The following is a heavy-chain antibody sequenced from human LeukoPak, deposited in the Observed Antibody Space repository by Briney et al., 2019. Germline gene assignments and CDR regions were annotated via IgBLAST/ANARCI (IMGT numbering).Heavy chain of an antibody. J-gene: IGHJ4*02. CDR3: ARDVTRYDYVWGSYRFFDY. CDR2: INTNTGNP. Sequence: ASVKVSCKASGYTFTSYAMNWVRQAPGQGLEWMGWINTNTGNPTYAQGFTGRFVFSLDTSVSTAYLQISSLKAEDTAVYYCARDVTRYDYVWGSYRFFDYWGQGTLVTVSS. V-gene: IGHV7-4-1*02. D-gene: IGHD3-16*02. CDR1: GYTFTSYA.